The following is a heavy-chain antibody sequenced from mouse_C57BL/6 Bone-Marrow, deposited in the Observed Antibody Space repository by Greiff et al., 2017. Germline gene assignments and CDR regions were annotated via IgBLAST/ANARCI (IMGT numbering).Heavy chain of an antibody. Sequence: QVQLQQSGAELVRPGPSVKVSCKASGYAFTNYLIEWVKQRPGQGLEWIGVINPGRGGTNYNEKFKGKATLTADKSSSTAYMQLSSLTSDDSAVYFCARCRLKLEGDYWCQGTSVSVSS. CDR3: ARCRLKLEGDY. D-gene: IGHD3-2*02. V-gene: IGHV1-54*01. CDR1: GYAFTNYL. CDR2: INPGRGGT. J-gene: IGHJ4*01.